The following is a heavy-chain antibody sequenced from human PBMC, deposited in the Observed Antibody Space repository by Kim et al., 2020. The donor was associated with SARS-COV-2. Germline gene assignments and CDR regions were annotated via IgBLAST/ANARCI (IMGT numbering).Heavy chain of an antibody. J-gene: IGHJ6*02. CDR3: ARDHQWELFTGAYYGMDV. CDR1: GFTFSSYA. Sequence: GGSLRLSCAASGFTFSSYAMHWVRQAPGKGLEWVAVISYDGSNKYYADSVKGRFTISRDNSKNTLYLQMNSLRAEDTAVYYCARDHQWELFTGAYYGMDVWGQGTTVTVSS. CDR2: ISYDGSNK. V-gene: IGHV3-30*04. D-gene: IGHD1-26*01.